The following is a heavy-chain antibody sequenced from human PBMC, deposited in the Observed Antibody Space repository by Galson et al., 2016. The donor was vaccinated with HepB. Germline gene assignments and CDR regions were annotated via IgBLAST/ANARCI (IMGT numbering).Heavy chain of an antibody. Sequence: SCKASGGTFSSHALIWVRQAPGQGLEWMGGIIPIFGRPNYAQTFRGRVTITADESTSTAFMELNSLRSDDTAVYYCARDGSGHDWGNHNWFDPWGQGTLVTVSS. CDR3: ARDGSGHDWGNHNWFDP. V-gene: IGHV1-69*01. CDR1: GGTFSSHA. D-gene: IGHD5-12*01. CDR2: IIPIFGRP. J-gene: IGHJ5*02.